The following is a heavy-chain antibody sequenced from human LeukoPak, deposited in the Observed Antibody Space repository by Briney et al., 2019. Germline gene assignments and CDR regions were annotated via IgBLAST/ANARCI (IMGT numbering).Heavy chain of an antibody. Sequence: GGSLRLSCAASGFTFSNYDMSWVRQAPGKGLEWVSTISGSGGSTYYADSVRGRFIISRDNSKNTLYLQMSSLRVEDTALYYCAASITMIDDALDMWGQGTMITVSS. V-gene: IGHV3-23*01. CDR3: AASITMIDDALDM. CDR2: ISGSGGST. J-gene: IGHJ3*02. D-gene: IGHD3-22*01. CDR1: GFTFSNYD.